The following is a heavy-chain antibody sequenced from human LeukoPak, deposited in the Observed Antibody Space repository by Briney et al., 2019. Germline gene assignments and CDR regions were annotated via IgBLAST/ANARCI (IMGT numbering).Heavy chain of an antibody. CDR3: ARDVLSASSWVRYFDP. J-gene: IGHJ5*02. CDR2: IYNSGST. D-gene: IGHD6-13*01. Sequence: PSETLSLTCTVSGGSVSTGNYHWSWIRQPPGKALEWIGNIYNSGSTNYNPSLKTRVTISSDTSENQLSLKLSSVTAADTAVYYCARDVLSASSWVRYFDPWGQGTLATVSS. CDR1: GGSVSTGNYH. V-gene: IGHV4-61*01.